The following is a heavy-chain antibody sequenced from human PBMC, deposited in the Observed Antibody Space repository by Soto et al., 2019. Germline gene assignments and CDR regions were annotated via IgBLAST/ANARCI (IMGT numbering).Heavy chain of an antibody. CDR3: ARGYHYYDSSGYDKWDAFDI. V-gene: IGHV3-21*01. Sequence: EVQLVESGGGLVKPGGSLRLSCAASGFTFSSYSMNWVRQAPGKGLEWVSSISSSSSYIYYADSVKGRFTISGDNAKNSLYLQMNSLRAEDTAVYYCARGYHYYDSSGYDKWDAFDIWGQGTMVTVSS. D-gene: IGHD3-22*01. J-gene: IGHJ3*02. CDR1: GFTFSSYS. CDR2: ISSSSSYI.